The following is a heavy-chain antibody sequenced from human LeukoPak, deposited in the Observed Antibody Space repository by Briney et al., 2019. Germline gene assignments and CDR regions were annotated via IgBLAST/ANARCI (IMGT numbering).Heavy chain of an antibody. CDR3: ARLGDSSGYYRYNYYYYYYMDV. J-gene: IGHJ6*03. CDR2: IKRDGSEK. V-gene: IGHV3-7*01. Sequence: GGSLRLSCAASGFTFSNYWMTWVRQAPGKGLEWVANIKRDGSEKHYVDSVKGRFTISRDNAKNSVYLQLNSLRAEDTAVYYCARLGDSSGYYRYNYYYYYYMDVWDKGTTVTVSS. D-gene: IGHD3-22*01. CDR1: GFTFSNYW.